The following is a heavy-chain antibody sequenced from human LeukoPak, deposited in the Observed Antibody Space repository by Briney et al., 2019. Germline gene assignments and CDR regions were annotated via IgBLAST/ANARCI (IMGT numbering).Heavy chain of an antibody. CDR3: ARIGEMATRYYYYYMDV. CDR2: IYYSGRT. J-gene: IGHJ6*03. Sequence: PSETLSLTCTVSGGSISSYYWSWIRQPPGKGLEWIGYIYYSGRTNYNPSLKSRVTISVDTSKNQFSLKLSSVTAADTAVYYCARIGEMATRYYYYYMDVWGKGTTVTVSS. D-gene: IGHD5-24*01. CDR1: GGSISSYY. V-gene: IGHV4-59*01.